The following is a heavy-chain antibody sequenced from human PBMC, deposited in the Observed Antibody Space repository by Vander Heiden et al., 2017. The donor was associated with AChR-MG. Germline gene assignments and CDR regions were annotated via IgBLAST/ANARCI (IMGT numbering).Heavy chain of an antibody. J-gene: IGHJ6*02. Sequence: QVLLVQSGADVKKPGASVNVSCKASGYTFTGYYMHWVRQAPGQGLEWMGWINPNSGGTNYAQMFQGRVTMTRDTSISTAYMEVNSLRSDDTAVYYCARVRGSSWYYAMDVWGQGTTVIVSS. V-gene: IGHV1-2*02. CDR2: INPNSGGT. CDR3: ARVRGSSWYYAMDV. CDR1: GYTFTGYY. D-gene: IGHD6-13*01.